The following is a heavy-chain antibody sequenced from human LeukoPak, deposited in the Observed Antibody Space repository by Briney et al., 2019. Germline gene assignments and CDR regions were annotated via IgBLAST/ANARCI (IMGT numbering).Heavy chain of an antibody. CDR3: ARGGYGSGSPGY. CDR2: INWNGGST. CDR1: GFNFGDYG. J-gene: IGHJ4*02. D-gene: IGHD3-10*01. V-gene: IGHV3-20*04. Sequence: GGSLRLSCAASGFNFGDYGMSWVRQVPGEGLEWVSAINWNGGSTGYADSVKGRFTISRDNAKNSLYLQMNSLRVEDTALYYCARGGYGSGSPGYWGQGTLVTVSS.